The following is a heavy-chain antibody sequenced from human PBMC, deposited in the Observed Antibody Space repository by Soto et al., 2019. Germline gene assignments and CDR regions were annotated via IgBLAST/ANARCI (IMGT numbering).Heavy chain of an antibody. CDR2: VYISGST. Sequence: QVQLQESGPGLVKPSETLSLTCTVSGGSIRTYYWNWIRQSAGKGLEWTGRVYISGSTNYHPSLKSRVAMSVDTSNNQFSLKVTSVTAADTAAYYCARGGRDGFDIWGQGTMVTVSS. CDR1: GGSIRTYY. CDR3: ARGGRDGFDI. J-gene: IGHJ3*02. V-gene: IGHV4-4*07.